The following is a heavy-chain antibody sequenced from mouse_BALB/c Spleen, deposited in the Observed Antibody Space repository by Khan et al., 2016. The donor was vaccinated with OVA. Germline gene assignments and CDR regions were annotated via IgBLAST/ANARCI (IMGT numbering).Heavy chain of an antibody. D-gene: IGHD2-10*01. Sequence: QIQLVQSGPELKKPGETVKISCKASGYTFTNYGMNWVKQSPGKALKWMGWINTYTGEPTYADDFKGRFAFSLQISANTAYLQIHNLKHEDTATYFGARPPYFSYTLDHWGQGTLVTESS. CDR2: INTYTGEP. V-gene: IGHV9-3-1*01. CDR3: ARPPYFSYTLDH. J-gene: IGHJ4*01. CDR1: GYTFTNYG.